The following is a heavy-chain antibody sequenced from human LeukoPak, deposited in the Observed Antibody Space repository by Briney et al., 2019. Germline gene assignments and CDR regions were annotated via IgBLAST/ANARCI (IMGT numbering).Heavy chain of an antibody. V-gene: IGHV4-4*09. Sequence: SETLSLTCTVSGGSISSYYWSWIRQPPGKGLEWIGYIYTSGSTNYNPSLKSRVTISVDTSRNQFSLKLSSVTAADTAVYYCARGGNSFDYWGQGTLVTVSS. J-gene: IGHJ4*02. CDR3: ARGGNSFDY. CDR2: IYTSGST. CDR1: GGSISSYY. D-gene: IGHD2-15*01.